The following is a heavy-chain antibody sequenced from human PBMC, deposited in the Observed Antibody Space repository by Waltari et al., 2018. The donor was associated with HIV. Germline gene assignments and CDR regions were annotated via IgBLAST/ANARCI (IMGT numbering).Heavy chain of an antibody. Sequence: EVHLVESGGGLVKRGGSLRLSCAASGFSFGSYSLTWVRQAPGKWLEWVSSISSSSNFIYYADSVKGRFTISRDNAKNSLYLQMNSLRAEDTAVYYCARDGGSPPNRWFDPWGQGTLVTVSS. V-gene: IGHV3-21*01. J-gene: IGHJ5*02. CDR1: GFSFGSYS. CDR3: ARDGGSPPNRWFDP. D-gene: IGHD1-26*01. CDR2: ISSSSNFI.